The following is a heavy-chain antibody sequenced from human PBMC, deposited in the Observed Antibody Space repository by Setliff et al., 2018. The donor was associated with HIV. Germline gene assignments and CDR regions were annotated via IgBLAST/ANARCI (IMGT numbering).Heavy chain of an antibody. D-gene: IGHD5-18*01. Sequence: SETLSLTCTVSGGSISSYYWSWIRQPAGKGLEWIGRFYTSGSTNYNPSLKSRVTMSVDTSKNQFSLKLSSVTAADTAVYYCARHLRSYGAAIGYGMDVWAKGPRSPSP. V-gene: IGHV4-4*07. J-gene: IGHJ6*02. CDR2: FYTSGST. CDR3: ARHLRSYGAAIGYGMDV. CDR1: GGSISSYY.